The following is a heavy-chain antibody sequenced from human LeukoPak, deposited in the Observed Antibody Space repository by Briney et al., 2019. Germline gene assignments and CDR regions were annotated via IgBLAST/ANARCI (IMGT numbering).Heavy chain of an antibody. CDR2: IKQDGSEK. Sequence: GGSLRLSCAASGFNFSSYWMSWVRQAPGKRLEWVANIKQDGSEKYYVDSVKGRFTISRDNAKNSLYLQMNSLRAEDTAVYYCARDHYFDYWGQGTLVTVSS. CDR1: GFNFSSYW. V-gene: IGHV3-7*01. J-gene: IGHJ4*02. CDR3: ARDHYFDY.